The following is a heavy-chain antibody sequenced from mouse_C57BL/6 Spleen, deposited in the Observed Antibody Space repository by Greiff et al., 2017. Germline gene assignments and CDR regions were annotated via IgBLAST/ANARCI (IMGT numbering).Heavy chain of an antibody. CDR3: VRHRLNAMDY. CDR2: IRSKSNNYAT. V-gene: IGHV10-1*01. CDR1: GFSFNTYA. J-gene: IGHJ4*01. Sequence: GGGLVQPKGSLKLSCAASGFSFNTYAMNWVRQAPGKGLEWVARIRSKSNNYATYYADSVKDRFTISRDDSESMLYLQMNNLKTEDTAMYYCVRHRLNAMDYWGQGTSVTVSS.